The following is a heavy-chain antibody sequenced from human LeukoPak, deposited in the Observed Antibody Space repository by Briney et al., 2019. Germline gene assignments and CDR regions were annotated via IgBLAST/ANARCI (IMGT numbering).Heavy chain of an antibody. Sequence: GGSLRLSCAGSGFTFRSYTMNWVRQTPGKGLVWVSSIRSSGSDIYYADSVKGRFTISRDNTKNSLYLQTNSLTTEDTAVYYCARGVPASVAGSFGYWGQGTLVTVSS. CDR2: IRSSGSDI. J-gene: IGHJ4*02. CDR3: ARGVPASVAGSFGY. D-gene: IGHD6-19*01. CDR1: GFTFRSYT. V-gene: IGHV3-21*01.